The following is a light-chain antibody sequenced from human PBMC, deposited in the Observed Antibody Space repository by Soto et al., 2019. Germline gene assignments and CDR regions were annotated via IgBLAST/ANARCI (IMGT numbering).Light chain of an antibody. J-gene: IGLJ1*01. CDR2: DVG. V-gene: IGLV2-14*01. CDR1: SSDIGAFPY. CDR3: ATYTTTYVRI. Sequence: QSALTQPASVSGSPGQSITISCTGASSDIGAFPYVSWYQKYPGKAPKLIISDVGIRPSGVSPRFSASKSGNSASLTVSGLQAEDEADYYCATYTTTYVRIFGSGTNVTVL.